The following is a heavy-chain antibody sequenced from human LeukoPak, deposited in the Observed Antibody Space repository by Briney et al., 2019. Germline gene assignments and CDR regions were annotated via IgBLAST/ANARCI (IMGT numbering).Heavy chain of an antibody. CDR3: ARKTLLGAFFDY. CDR1: GFTFSDYY. D-gene: IGHD3-16*01. J-gene: IGHJ4*02. CDR2: ISSSGNPI. Sequence: GGSLRLSCAASGFTFSDYYMSWIRQAPGKGLEWVSHISSSGNPIYYADSVKGRFTISRDNAKNSLYLQMNSLRAEDTAVYYCARKTLLGAFFDYRGQGTLVPVSS. V-gene: IGHV3-11*04.